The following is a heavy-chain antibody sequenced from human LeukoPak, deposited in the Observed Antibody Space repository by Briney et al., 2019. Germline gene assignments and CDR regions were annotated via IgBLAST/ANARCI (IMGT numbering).Heavy chain of an antibody. CDR1: GFTFSSCG. CDR2: IWYDGSNK. Sequence: PGRSLRLSCAASGFTFSSCGMHWVRQAPGKGLEWVAVIWYDGSNKYYADSVKGRFTISRDNSKNTLYLQMNSLRAEDTAVYYCARVSAPYCGGDCYSDYWGQGTLVTVSS. D-gene: IGHD2-21*02. V-gene: IGHV3-33*01. J-gene: IGHJ4*02. CDR3: ARVSAPYCGGDCYSDY.